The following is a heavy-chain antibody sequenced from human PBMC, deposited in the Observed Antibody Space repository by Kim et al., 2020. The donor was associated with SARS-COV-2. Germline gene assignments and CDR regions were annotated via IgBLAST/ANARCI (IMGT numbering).Heavy chain of an antibody. D-gene: IGHD5-18*01. J-gene: IGHJ4*02. Sequence: NPSVESRVTMSGDSSGNHFSLKLASMTAADTAVYYCATAGYTYGLNYFDYWGQGVLVTVSS. V-gene: IGHV4-4*06. CDR3: ATAGYTYGLNYFDY.